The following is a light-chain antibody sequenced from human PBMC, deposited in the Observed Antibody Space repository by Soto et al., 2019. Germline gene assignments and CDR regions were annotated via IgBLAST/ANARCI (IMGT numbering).Light chain of an antibody. J-gene: IGKJ1*01. CDR3: QQSYSSSWT. V-gene: IGKV1-39*01. Sequence: DIQITQSPACRCSSVLDIVTITCRASQPISRYLNWYQQKPGKAPKLLIYEASTLQSGVPSRFSGSGSGTDFTLTISSLQPQDFATYSCQQSYSSSWTFGQGTKVDIK. CDR1: QPISRY. CDR2: EAS.